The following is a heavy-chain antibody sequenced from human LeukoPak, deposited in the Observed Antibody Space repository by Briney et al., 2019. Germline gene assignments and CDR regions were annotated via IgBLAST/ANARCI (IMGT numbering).Heavy chain of an antibody. CDR1: GFTFSGSA. J-gene: IGHJ4*02. Sequence: GGSLRLSCAASGFTFSGSAMHWVRQASGKGLEWVGRIRSKANSYATAYAASVKGRFTISRDDSKNTAYLQMNSLKTEDTAVYYCTRHYYYDTSGYYYLDHWAREPWSPSPQ. V-gene: IGHV3-73*01. CDR3: TRHYYYDTSGYYYLDH. CDR2: IRSKANSYAT. D-gene: IGHD3-22*01.